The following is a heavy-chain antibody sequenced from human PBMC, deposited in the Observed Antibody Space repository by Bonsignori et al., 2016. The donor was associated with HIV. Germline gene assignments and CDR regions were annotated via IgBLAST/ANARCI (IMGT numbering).Heavy chain of an antibody. CDR3: AREPRGGSSWLN. Sequence: WIRQPPGKGLEWIGYIYYSGSTYYKPSLKSRVTISVDTSKNQFSLKLSSVTAADTAVYYCAREPRGGSSWLNWGQGTLVTVSS. J-gene: IGHJ4*02. V-gene: IGHV4-30-4*01. CDR2: IYYSGST. D-gene: IGHD6-13*01.